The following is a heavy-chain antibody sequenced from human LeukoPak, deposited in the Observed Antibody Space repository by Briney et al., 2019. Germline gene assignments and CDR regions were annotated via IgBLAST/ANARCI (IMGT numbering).Heavy chain of an antibody. V-gene: IGHV3-30*18. CDR1: GLTFSSYG. J-gene: IGHJ6*02. D-gene: IGHD6-6*01. CDR3: AKDFGLPSSSIYYGMDV. Sequence: GRSLRLSCAASGLTFSSYGMHWVRQAPGKGLEWVAVISYDGSNKYYADSVKGRFTISRDNSKNTLYLQMNSLRAEDTAVYYCAKDFGLPSSSIYYGMDVWGQGTTVTVSS. CDR2: ISYDGSNK.